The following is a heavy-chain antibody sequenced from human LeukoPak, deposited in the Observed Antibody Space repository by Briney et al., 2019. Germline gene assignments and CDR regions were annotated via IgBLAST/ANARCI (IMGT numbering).Heavy chain of an antibody. D-gene: IGHD3-3*01. Sequence: PGGSLRLSCAASGFTFSSYGMPWVRQAPGKGLEWVAVIWYDGSNKYYADSVKGRFTISRDNSKNTLYLQMNSLRAEDTAVYYCAREYYDFWSGYLDYWGQGTLVTVSS. J-gene: IGHJ4*02. CDR1: GFTFSSYG. CDR2: IWYDGSNK. V-gene: IGHV3-33*01. CDR3: AREYYDFWSGYLDY.